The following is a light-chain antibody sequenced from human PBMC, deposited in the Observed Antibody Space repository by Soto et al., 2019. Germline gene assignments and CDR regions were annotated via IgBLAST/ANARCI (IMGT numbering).Light chain of an antibody. CDR2: GAP. CDR1: QSVSSSY. J-gene: IGKJ4*01. CDR3: QQYGSSPLT. V-gene: IGKV3-20*01. Sequence: EIVLTQSPATLSLSPGERATLFCRASQSVSSSYLAWYRQTPGQAPRLLIYGAPSRATGSPDRFRGRGSGADFALTISRLEPEDFAVYYCQQYGSSPLTFGGGTKVEIK.